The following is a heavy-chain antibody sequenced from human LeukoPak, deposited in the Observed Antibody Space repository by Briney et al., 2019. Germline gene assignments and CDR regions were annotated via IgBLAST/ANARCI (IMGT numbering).Heavy chain of an antibody. D-gene: IGHD1-14*01. Sequence: GGSLRLSCAASGFTFSTYSMNWVRQAPGKGLEWVSSISGSSAYIYSADSVKGRFTISRDNADNALYLQMNNLRAEDTAVYYCARDQKSGSGRHFDYWGQGTLVTVS. V-gene: IGHV3-21*01. CDR2: ISGSSAYI. CDR1: GFTFSTYS. CDR3: ARDQKSGSGRHFDY. J-gene: IGHJ4*02.